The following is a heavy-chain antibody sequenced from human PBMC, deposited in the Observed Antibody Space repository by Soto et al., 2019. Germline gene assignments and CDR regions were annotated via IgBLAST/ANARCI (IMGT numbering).Heavy chain of an antibody. J-gene: IGHJ5*02. CDR2: INAGNGNT. CDR1: GYTFTSYA. V-gene: IGHV1-3*01. CDR3: HNLAYWSDSWSDP. D-gene: IGHD2-21*01. Sequence: GASVKVSCKASGYTFTSYAMHWVRQAPGQRLEWMGWINAGNGNTKYSQKFQGRLTFIRDTSTNTVYMELNNLRFDDTAVYYCHNLAYWSDSWSDPWGQGTLVTVSS.